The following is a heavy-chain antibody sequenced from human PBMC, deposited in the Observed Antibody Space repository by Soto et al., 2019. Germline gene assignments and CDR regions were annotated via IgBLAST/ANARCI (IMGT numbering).Heavy chain of an antibody. CDR3: ARVSSGWPRGYYFDY. J-gene: IGHJ4*02. V-gene: IGHV4-61*01. CDR2: IYYSGST. CDR1: GGSVSSGSYY. D-gene: IGHD6-19*01. Sequence: SETLSLTCTVSGGSVSSGSYYWSWIRQPPGKGLEWIGYIYYSGSTNYNPSLKSRVTISVDTSKNQFSLKLSSVTAADTAVYYCARVSSGWPRGYYFDYWGQGTLVTVSS.